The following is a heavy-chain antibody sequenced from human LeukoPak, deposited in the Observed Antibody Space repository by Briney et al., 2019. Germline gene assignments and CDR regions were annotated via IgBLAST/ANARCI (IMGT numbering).Heavy chain of an antibody. Sequence: GASVKVSCKASGYSFTSYDINWVRQATGQGLEWMGWMNPNSGDTGYAQKFQGRVTMTRDTSISTAYMELSSLRSEDTAVYYCARELGYYDSSGYVYWGQGTLVTVSS. CDR3: ARELGYYDSSGYVY. J-gene: IGHJ4*02. V-gene: IGHV1-8*02. CDR1: GYSFTSYD. CDR2: MNPNSGDT. D-gene: IGHD3-22*01.